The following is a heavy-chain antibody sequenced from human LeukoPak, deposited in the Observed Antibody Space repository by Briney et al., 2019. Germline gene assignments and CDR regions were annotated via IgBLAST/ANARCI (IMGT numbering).Heavy chain of an antibody. D-gene: IGHD6-19*01. CDR3: ARHQGSGWYGGVDY. V-gene: IGHV4-59*08. Sequence: SETLSLTCTVSGGSISSYYWSCIRQPPGKGLEWIGYIYYSGSTNYNPSLKSRVTISVDTSKNQFSLKLSPVTAADTAVYYCARHQGSGWYGGVDYWGQGTLVTVSS. CDR1: GGSISSYY. CDR2: IYYSGST. J-gene: IGHJ4*02.